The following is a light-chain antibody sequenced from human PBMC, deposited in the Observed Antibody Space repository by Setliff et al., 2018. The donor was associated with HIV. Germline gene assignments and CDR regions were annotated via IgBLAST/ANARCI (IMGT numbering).Light chain of an antibody. CDR3: CSYARGTTYV. CDR1: SSDVGTYNL. Sequence: QSALAQPASVSGSPGQSITISCTGTSSDVGTYNLVSWYQLPPGKVPQLIIYEVTKRPSGVSSRFSGSKSGNTAALTISGLRAEDEGDYYCCSYARGTTYVFGTGTKVTVL. V-gene: IGLV2-23*02. J-gene: IGLJ1*01. CDR2: EVT.